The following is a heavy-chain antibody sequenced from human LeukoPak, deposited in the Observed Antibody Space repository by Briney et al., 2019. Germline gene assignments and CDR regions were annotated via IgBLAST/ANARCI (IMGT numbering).Heavy chain of an antibody. CDR3: ARDYDGELSFDY. D-gene: IGHD1-26*01. V-gene: IGHV1-18*01. CDR1: GGTFSSYA. J-gene: IGHJ4*02. Sequence: PAASVKVSCKASGGTFSSYAISWVRQAPGQGLEWMGWISAYNGNTNYAQKLQGRVTMTTDTSTSTAYMELRSLRSDDTAVYYCARDYDGELSFDYWGQGTLVTVSS. CDR2: ISAYNGNT.